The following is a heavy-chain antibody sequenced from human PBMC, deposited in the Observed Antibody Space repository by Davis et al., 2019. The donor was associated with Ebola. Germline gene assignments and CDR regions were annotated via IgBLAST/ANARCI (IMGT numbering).Heavy chain of an antibody. V-gene: IGHV4-59*11. CDR1: GVSINTHY. D-gene: IGHD3-10*01. J-gene: IGHJ4*02. Sequence: PGGSLRLSCTVSGVSINTHYWSWIRQPPGKRLEWIGSIYYTGSASYNSSLNSRVTISVDTSKNQFSLKLNSVTAADTAMYYCSERGSSVWGQGTLVTVSS. CDR3: SERGSSV. CDR2: IYYTGSA.